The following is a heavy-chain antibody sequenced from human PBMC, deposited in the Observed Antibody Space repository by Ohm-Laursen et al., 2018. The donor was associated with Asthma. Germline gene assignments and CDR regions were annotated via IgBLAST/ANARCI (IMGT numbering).Heavy chain of an antibody. Sequence: SLRLSCAASGFTFSSYGMHWVRQAPGKGLEWLAVISYDGSNKYYADSVKGRFTISRDNSKNTLYLQMSSLRAEDTAVYYCARDPTDYGDYDFGAFDIWGQGTMVTVSS. V-gene: IGHV3-30*03. CDR1: GFTFSSYG. D-gene: IGHD4-17*01. CDR2: ISYDGSNK. J-gene: IGHJ3*02. CDR3: ARDPTDYGDYDFGAFDI.